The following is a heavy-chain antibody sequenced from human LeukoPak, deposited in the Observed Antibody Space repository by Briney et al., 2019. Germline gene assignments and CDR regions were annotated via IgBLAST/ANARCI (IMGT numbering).Heavy chain of an antibody. CDR1: GFTFSSYA. Sequence: GGSLRLSCAASGFTFSSYAMHWVRQAPGKGLEWVAVISYDGSNKYYADSVKGRFTISRDNSKNTLYLQMNSLRAEDTVVYYCASFAMIVVVTDFDYWGQGTLVTVSS. CDR3: ASFAMIVVVTDFDY. CDR2: ISYDGSNK. V-gene: IGHV3-30-3*01. J-gene: IGHJ4*02. D-gene: IGHD3-22*01.